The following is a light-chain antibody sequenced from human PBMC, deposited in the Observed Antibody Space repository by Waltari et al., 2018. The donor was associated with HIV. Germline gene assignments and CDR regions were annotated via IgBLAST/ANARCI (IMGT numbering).Light chain of an antibody. J-gene: IGLJ2*01. Sequence: QSVLRQPPSASGTPGQRVTISCSGGRYNIGSNSVSWYQQLPGMAPKLLTYGNNQRPSGVPDRFSGSKSGTSASLAISGLQSEDEADYYCAAWDDSLSAVLFGGGTKVTVL. CDR3: AAWDDSLSAVL. CDR1: RYNIGSNS. V-gene: IGLV1-44*01. CDR2: GNN.